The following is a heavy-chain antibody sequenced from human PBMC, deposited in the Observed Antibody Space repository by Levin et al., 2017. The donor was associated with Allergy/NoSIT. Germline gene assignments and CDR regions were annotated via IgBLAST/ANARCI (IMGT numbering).Heavy chain of an antibody. CDR3: ASPNMVRGVKDAFDI. D-gene: IGHD3-10*01. V-gene: IGHV5-10-1*01. Sequence: RGESLKISCKGSGYSFTSYWISWVRQMPGKGLEWMGRIDPSDSYTNYSPSFQGHVTISADKSISTAYLQWSSLKASDTAMYYCASPNMVRGVKDAFDIWGQGTMVTVSS. J-gene: IGHJ3*02. CDR1: GYSFTSYW. CDR2: IDPSDSYT.